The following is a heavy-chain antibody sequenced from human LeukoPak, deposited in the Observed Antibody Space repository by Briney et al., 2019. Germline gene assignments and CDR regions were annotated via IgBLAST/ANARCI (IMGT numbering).Heavy chain of an antibody. Sequence: PGGSLILSCAASGFTFSSYSMSWVRQAPGKGLEWVANIKEDGSDIYYVDSVKGRFTISRDNAKNSLYLQMSSLRAEDTSIYYCARDRTRISMVRGVIRWFDPWGQGTLVTVSS. J-gene: IGHJ5*02. D-gene: IGHD3-10*01. V-gene: IGHV3-7*01. CDR2: IKEDGSDI. CDR1: GFTFSSYS. CDR3: ARDRTRISMVRGVIRWFDP.